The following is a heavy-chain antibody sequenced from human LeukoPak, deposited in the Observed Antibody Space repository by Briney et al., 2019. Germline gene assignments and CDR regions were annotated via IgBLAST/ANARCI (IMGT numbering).Heavy chain of an antibody. CDR1: SYSVSSDHY. CDR2: IYHSGST. Sequence: PSETLSLTCTVSSYSVSSDHYWGWIRPPPGKGLEWIGIIYHSGSTYYNPSLKSRVTISVDTSKNQFSLKLTSVTAADTAVYYCAAYGEPPFDYWGQGTLVTVSS. V-gene: IGHV4-38-2*02. J-gene: IGHJ4*02. CDR3: AAYGEPPFDY. D-gene: IGHD4-17*01.